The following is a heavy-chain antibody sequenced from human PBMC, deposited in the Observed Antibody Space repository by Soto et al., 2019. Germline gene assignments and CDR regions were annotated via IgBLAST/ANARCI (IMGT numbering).Heavy chain of an antibody. CDR3: ARHGSDSGWFFFDH. V-gene: IGHV4-59*08. CDR2: VSYSGST. CDR1: GGAIGGYY. D-gene: IGHD6-19*01. J-gene: IGHJ5*02. Sequence: SETLSLTCSLSGGAIGGYYWSWIRQPPGKALEWIGYVSYSGSTDYHPSLKSRVSISIDTSRNQFSLKMISVTAADTAVYYCARHGSDSGWFFFDHWGQGTSVTVSS.